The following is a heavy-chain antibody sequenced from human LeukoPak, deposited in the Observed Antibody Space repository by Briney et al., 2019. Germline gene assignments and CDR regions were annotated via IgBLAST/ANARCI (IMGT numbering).Heavy chain of an antibody. Sequence: GGSLRLSCAASGFSFNNYWFHWVRQAPGEGLVWVSRTNEHGTIINYADSVKGRFTISRDNAKNTLYLQMNSLRTEDSALYYCVVDLSGSADYWGQGTLVTVSS. CDR2: TNEHGTII. J-gene: IGHJ4*02. CDR1: GFSFNNYW. V-gene: IGHV3-74*01. CDR3: VVDLSGSADY. D-gene: IGHD3-10*01.